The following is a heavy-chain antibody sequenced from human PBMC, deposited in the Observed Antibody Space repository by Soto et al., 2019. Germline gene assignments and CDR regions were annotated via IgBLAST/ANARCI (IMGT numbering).Heavy chain of an antibody. J-gene: IGHJ3*02. CDR3: ARRIAGADRAVDAFDI. CDR1: GYSFTSYW. V-gene: IGHV5-51*01. CDR2: IYPGDSDT. D-gene: IGHD6-19*01. Sequence: PGESLKISCKGSGYSFTSYWIGWVRQMPGKGLEWMGIIYPGDSDTRYSPSFQGQVTISADKSISTAYLQWSSLKASDTAMYYCARRIAGADRAVDAFDIWGQGTMVTVSS.